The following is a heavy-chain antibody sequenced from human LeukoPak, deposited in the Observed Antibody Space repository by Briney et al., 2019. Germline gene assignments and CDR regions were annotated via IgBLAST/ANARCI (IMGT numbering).Heavy chain of an antibody. CDR1: GYTFTSYG. CDR3: ARGKASSRGYYYYYMDV. CDR2: ISAYNGNT. Sequence: VASLKVSSKPSGYTFTSYGISWVRQAPGQGLEWMGWISAYNGNTNYAQKLQGRVTMTTDTSTSTAYMELRSLRSDDTAVYYCARGKASSRGYYYYYMDVWGKGTTVTVSS. V-gene: IGHV1-18*01. J-gene: IGHJ6*03.